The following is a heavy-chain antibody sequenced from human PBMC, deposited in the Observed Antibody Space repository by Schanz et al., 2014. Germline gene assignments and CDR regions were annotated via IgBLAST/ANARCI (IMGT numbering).Heavy chain of an antibody. CDR2: IKEDGSVK. V-gene: IGHV3-7*02. D-gene: IGHD5-18*01. J-gene: IGHJ3*02. CDR3: ARVALPGYSSPRDAFDI. Sequence: VQLVESGGGLVQPGGSLRLSCAASTFTFSSDWMSWVRQAPGKGLEWVANIKEDGSVKDYVDSVKGRFTISRDNAKNSLYLQMNGLRAEDTAVYYCARVALPGYSSPRDAFDIWGQGTMVTVSS. CDR1: TFTFSSDW.